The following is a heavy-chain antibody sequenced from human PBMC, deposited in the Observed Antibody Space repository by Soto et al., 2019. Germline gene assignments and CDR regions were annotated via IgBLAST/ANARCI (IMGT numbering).Heavy chain of an antibody. V-gene: IGHV4-31*03. CDR3: AGSVITIFGGGRYGMDV. CDR1: GGSISSGGYY. J-gene: IGHJ6*02. CDR2: IYYSGST. Sequence: QVQLQESGPGLVKPSQTLSLTCTVSGGSISSGGYYWSWIRQHPGKGLEWIGYIYYSGSTYYNPSLKSRVTISVDTSKNRFSLKLSSVTAADTAVYYCAGSVITIFGGGRYGMDVWGQGTTVTVSS. D-gene: IGHD3-3*01.